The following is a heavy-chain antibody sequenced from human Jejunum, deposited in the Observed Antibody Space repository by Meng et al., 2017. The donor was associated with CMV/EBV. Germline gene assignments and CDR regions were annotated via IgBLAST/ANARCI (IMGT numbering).Heavy chain of an antibody. D-gene: IGHD2-15*01. V-gene: IGHV5-51*01. J-gene: IGHJ4*02. CDR3: ARQDFVVVMPGDY. Sequence: SGYNFTDYWINWVRQMPGKGLEWIGIIYPGDSDTKYSPSFQGHVTISADKSISTAYLQWSSLKASDTAMYYCARQDFVVVMPGDYWGQGTLVTAPQ. CDR1: GYNFTDYW. CDR2: IYPGDSDT.